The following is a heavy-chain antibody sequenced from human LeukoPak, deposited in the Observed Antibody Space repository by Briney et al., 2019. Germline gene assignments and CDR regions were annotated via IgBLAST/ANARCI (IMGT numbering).Heavy chain of an antibody. CDR3: ARGDIMIRGPPAFDP. CDR1: GGSISSYY. CDR2: IYSGST. J-gene: IGHJ5*02. Sequence: PSETLSLTCTVSGGSISSYYWNWVRQPPGKGLEWIGYIYSGSTNYNPSLKSRVTISVDTSKNQFSLKLRSVTAADTAVYYCARGDIMIRGPPAFDPWGQGSPVTVSS. V-gene: IGHV4-59*01. D-gene: IGHD3-10*01.